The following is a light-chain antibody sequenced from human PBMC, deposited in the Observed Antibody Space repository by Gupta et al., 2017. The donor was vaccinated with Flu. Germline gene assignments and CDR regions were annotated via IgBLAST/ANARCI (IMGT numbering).Light chain of an antibody. CDR3: AVYVGSAMWV. CDR2: STN. Sequence: QTVVTQEPSFSVSPGGTVTLTCGLNSGSVSTSNYPTWYQQTPGQAPRTLIYSTNTRSSGVPDRFSGSILGNKAALTITGAQADDESDYHCAVYVGSAMWVFGGGTKLNVL. V-gene: IGLV8-61*01. J-gene: IGLJ3*02. CDR1: SGSVSTSNY.